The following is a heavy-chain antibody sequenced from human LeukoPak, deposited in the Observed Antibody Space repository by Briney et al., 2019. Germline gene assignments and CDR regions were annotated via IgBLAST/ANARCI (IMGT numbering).Heavy chain of an antibody. CDR2: ISSSSSTI. CDR3: ARDADSIIAVAAPEFDY. J-gene: IGHJ4*02. CDR1: GFTYSSYS. V-gene: IGHV3-48*04. Sequence: GGSLRPSCAASGFTYSSYSMNWVRQAPGKGLEWVSYISSSSSTIYYADSVKGRFTISRDNAKNSLYLQMNSLRAEDTAVYYCARDADSIIAVAAPEFDYWGQGTLVTVSS. D-gene: IGHD6-19*01.